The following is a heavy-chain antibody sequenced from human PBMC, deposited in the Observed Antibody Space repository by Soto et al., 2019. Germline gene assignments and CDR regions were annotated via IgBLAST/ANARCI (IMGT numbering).Heavy chain of an antibody. CDR3: AREGQLVRGPQNAPDY. CDR1: GGTFSSYA. CDR2: IIPIFGTA. J-gene: IGHJ4*02. V-gene: IGHV1-69*01. D-gene: IGHD6-6*01. Sequence: QVQLVQSGAEVKKPGSSVKVSCKASGGTFSSYAISWVRQAPGQGLEWRGGIIPIFGTANYAQKFQGRVTITADESTSTAYMELSSLRSEDTAVYYCAREGQLVRGPQNAPDYWGQGTLVTVSS.